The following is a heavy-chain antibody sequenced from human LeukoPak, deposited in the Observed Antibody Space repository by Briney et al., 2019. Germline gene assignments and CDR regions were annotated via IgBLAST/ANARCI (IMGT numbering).Heavy chain of an antibody. V-gene: IGHV3-48*01. CDR1: GFRFSSYS. D-gene: IGHD6-19*01. J-gene: IGHJ5*02. CDR2: ITRGSSTR. Sequence: GGSLRLSCAASGFRFSSYSMHWVRQAPGKGLDWVSSITRGSSTRYYADSVKGRFTISRDDGKTSLYLHMNSLRVDDTVVYFCARDATVASSPNWFDPWGQGTLVTVSS. CDR3: ARDATVASSPNWFDP.